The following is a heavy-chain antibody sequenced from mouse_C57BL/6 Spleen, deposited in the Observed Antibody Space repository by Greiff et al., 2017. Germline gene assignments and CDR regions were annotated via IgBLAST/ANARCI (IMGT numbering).Heavy chain of an antibody. CDR2: LLPGSGRT. J-gene: IGHJ3*01. CDR3: ARSGGNYDGPWFAY. D-gene: IGHD2-1*01. V-gene: IGHV1-9*01. CDR1: CYTFTGYW. Sequence: VPLQQSGAELMKPGASVKLSCKASCYTFTGYWIEWVKQRPGHGLEWIGELLPGSGRTLYNETFTGKATFTADTAANTAYMQLSSLTTEASAIYYCARSGGNYDGPWFAYWGQGTLVTVSA.